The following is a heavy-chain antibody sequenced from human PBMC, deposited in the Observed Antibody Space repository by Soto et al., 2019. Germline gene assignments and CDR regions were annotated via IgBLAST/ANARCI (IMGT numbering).Heavy chain of an antibody. CDR3: EGESGENWSYEAY. CDR1: GDTITSFS. CDR2: ISTTGNT. V-gene: IGHV4-4*07. D-gene: IGHD1-7*01. Sequence: SETLSLTCTVSGDTITSFSWNWIRQSAGKGLEWIGRISTTGNTHYNPSLESRVTVSLDTSKNQFSLKLTSVTAADTAVYYCEGESGENWSYEAYWGQGTLVTVSS. J-gene: IGHJ4*02.